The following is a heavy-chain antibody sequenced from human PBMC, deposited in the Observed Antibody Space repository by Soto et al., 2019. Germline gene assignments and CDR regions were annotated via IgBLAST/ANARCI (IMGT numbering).Heavy chain of an antibody. V-gene: IGHV3-30*18. CDR1: GFTFSSYD. CDR3: AKAYSGTFDV. Sequence: QVQLVESGGGVVQPGRSLRLSCEASGFTFSSYDIHWVRQAPGKGLEWVAVISYDGSKKYYADSVKGLFTISRDNSKNTLYLQVNSLRAEDTAVYYCAKAYSGTFDVWGQGPMVHVSS. D-gene: IGHD1-26*01. J-gene: IGHJ3*01. CDR2: ISYDGSKK.